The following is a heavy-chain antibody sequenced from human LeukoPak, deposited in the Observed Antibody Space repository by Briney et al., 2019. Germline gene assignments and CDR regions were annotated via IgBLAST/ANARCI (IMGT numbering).Heavy chain of an antibody. V-gene: IGHV4-61*05. Sequence: SETLSLTCTVSGGSISSSSYYWGWIRQPPGKGLEWIGYIYYSGSTNYNPSLKSRVTISVDTSKNQFSLKLSSVTAADTAVYYCARDYCSGGSCYSPDWGQGTLVTVSS. CDR3: ARDYCSGGSCYSPD. CDR1: GGSISSSSYY. J-gene: IGHJ4*02. D-gene: IGHD2-15*01. CDR2: IYYSGST.